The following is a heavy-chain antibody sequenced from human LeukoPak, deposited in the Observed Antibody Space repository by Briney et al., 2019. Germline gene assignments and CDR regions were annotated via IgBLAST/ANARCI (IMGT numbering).Heavy chain of an antibody. D-gene: IGHD3-10*01. J-gene: IGHJ4*02. CDR1: GFTFSSYG. V-gene: IGHV3-30*02. CDR3: AKDYPNYYYGSGNFLDY. CDR2: IRYDGNNK. Sequence: PGGSLRLSCAASGFTFSSYGMHWVRQAPGKGLEWVAFIRYDGNNKYYADSVKGRFTISRDNSKNTLYLQMNSLRAEDTAVYYCAKDYPNYYYGSGNFLDYWGQGTLVTVSS.